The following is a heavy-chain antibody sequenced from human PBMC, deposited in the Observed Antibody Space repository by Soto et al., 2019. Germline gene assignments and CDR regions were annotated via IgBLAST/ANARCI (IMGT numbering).Heavy chain of an antibody. V-gene: IGHV4-59*01. CDR1: GGSISSYY. Sequence: SETLSLTCTVSGGSISSYYWSWIRQPPGKGLEWIGYIYYSGSTNYNPSLKSRVTISVDTSKNQFSLKLSSVTAADTAVYYCAREQYSSSPYNWFDPWGQGTLVTVSS. CDR3: AREQYSSSPYNWFDP. D-gene: IGHD6-13*01. CDR2: IYYSGST. J-gene: IGHJ5*02.